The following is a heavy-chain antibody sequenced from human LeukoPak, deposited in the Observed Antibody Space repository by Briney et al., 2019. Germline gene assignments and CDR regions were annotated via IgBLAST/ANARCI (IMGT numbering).Heavy chain of an antibody. Sequence: GASVKVSCKASGYTFTSYYMHWVRQAPGQGLGWMGIINPSGGSTSYAQKFQGRVTMTRDMSTSTVYMELSSLRSEDTAVYYCARDGSYYDSSGYYLDYWGQGTLVTVSS. CDR3: ARDGSYYDSSGYYLDY. CDR1: GYTFTSYY. J-gene: IGHJ4*02. D-gene: IGHD3-22*01. CDR2: INPSGGST. V-gene: IGHV1-46*01.